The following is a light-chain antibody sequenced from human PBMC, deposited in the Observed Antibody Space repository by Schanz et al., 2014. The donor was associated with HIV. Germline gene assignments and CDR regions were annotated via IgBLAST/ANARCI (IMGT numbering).Light chain of an antibody. J-gene: IGKJ2*01. CDR1: QSISSW. Sequence: DIQMTQSPSTLSASVGDRVTITCRASQSISSWLAWYQQKPGNAPKLLIYKASTLESGVPSRFSGSGSGTDFTLTISSLQFDDFATYYCQQSYSATPYTFGQGTRLEIK. V-gene: IGKV1-5*03. CDR3: QQSYSATPYT. CDR2: KAS.